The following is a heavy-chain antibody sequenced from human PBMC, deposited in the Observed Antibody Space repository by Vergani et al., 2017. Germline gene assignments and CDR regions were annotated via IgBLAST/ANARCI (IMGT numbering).Heavy chain of an antibody. V-gene: IGHV5-10-1*01. CDR3: AIGENNTTSGYYGMDV. Sequence: EVQLVQSGAEVKKPGESLRLSCKGSGSSFTSYWISWVRQMPGKGLGWMGRIDPSDSYTNYSPSFQVHITIAADKSISTAYLQWSSLKASDTAMYYCAIGENNTTSGYYGMDVWGQGTTVTVSS. CDR2: IDPSDSYT. J-gene: IGHJ6*02. D-gene: IGHD1-26*01. CDR1: GSSFTSYW.